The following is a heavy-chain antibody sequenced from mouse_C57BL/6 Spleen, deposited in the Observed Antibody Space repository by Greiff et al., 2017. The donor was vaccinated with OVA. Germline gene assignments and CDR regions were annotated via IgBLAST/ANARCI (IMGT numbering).Heavy chain of an antibody. D-gene: IGHD2-2*01. Sequence: EVKVVESGGDLVKPGGSLKLSCAASGFTFSSYGMSWVRQTPDKRLEWVATISNGGSYTSYPDSVKGRFTISRDNAKYTLNLRMSRLKYEDTAMDYCARDGYDYAMDYWGQGTSVTVSA. CDR1: GFTFSSYG. CDR3: ARDGYDYAMDY. J-gene: IGHJ4*01. CDR2: ISNGGSYT. V-gene: IGHV5-6*01.